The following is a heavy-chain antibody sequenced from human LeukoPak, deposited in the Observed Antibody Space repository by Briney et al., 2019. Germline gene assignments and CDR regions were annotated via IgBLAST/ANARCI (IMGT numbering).Heavy chain of an antibody. D-gene: IGHD3-3*01. V-gene: IGHV1-69*13. CDR1: GGTFSSYA. J-gene: IGHJ5*02. CDR2: IIPIFGTA. Sequence: SVKVSCKASGGTFSSYAISWVRQAPGQGLEWMGGIIPIFGTANYAQKFQGRVTITADESTSTAYMELSSLRSEDTAVYYCARERFLEGPPVGWFDPWGQGTLVTVSS. CDR3: ARERFLEGPPVGWFDP.